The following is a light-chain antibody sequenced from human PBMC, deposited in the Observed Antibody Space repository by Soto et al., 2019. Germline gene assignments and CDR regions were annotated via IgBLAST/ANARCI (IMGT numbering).Light chain of an antibody. CDR3: QQYNIWPLT. CDR2: GAS. Sequence: IVMTQSPATLSVSPGERATLSCRASQTVSDNLAWYQQKPGQAPRLLIYGASTRATGVPARFSGSGSGTEFTLTIDTLQSEDFAVYYCQQYNIWPLTFGGGTKVEIK. V-gene: IGKV3D-15*01. CDR1: QTVSDN. J-gene: IGKJ4*01.